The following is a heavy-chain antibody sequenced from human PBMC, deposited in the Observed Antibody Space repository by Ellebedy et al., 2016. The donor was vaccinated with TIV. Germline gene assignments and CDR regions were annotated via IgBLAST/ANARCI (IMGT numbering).Heavy chain of an antibody. D-gene: IGHD4-17*01. Sequence: SVKVSXXASGYTFTSYGISWVRQAPGQGLEWMGGIIPIFGTANYAQKFQGRVTITADESTSTAYMELSSLRSEDTAVYYCRRLRYDYGDYFYDYWGQGTLVTVSS. CDR3: RRLRYDYGDYFYDY. CDR1: GYTFTSYG. J-gene: IGHJ4*02. V-gene: IGHV1-69*13. CDR2: IIPIFGTA.